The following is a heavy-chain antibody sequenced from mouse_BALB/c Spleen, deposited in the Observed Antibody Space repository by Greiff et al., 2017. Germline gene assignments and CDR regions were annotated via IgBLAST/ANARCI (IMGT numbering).Heavy chain of an antibody. CDR1: GFTFSDYG. J-gene: IGHJ1*01. CDR3: ARDQGVRYFDV. V-gene: IGHV5-15*02. D-gene: IGHD2-13*01. CDR2: ISNLAYSI. Sequence: EVKLVESGGGLVQPGGSRKLSCAASGFTFSDYGMAWVRQAPGKGPEWVAFISNLAYSIYYADTVTGRFTISRENAKNTLYLEMSSLRSEDTAMYYCARDQGVRYFDVWGAGTTVTVSS.